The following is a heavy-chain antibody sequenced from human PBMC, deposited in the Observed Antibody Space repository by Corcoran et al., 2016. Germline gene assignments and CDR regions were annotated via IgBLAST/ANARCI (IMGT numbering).Heavy chain of an antibody. CDR2: IWYDGSNK. V-gene: IGHV3-33*01. CDR3: ARDMRIAAAGLFDY. CDR1: GFTLSSYG. D-gene: IGHD6-13*01. J-gene: IGHJ4*02. Sequence: QVQLVESGGGVVQPGRSLRLSCAASGFTLSSYGMHWVRQAPGKGLEWVAVIWYDGSNKYYADSVKGRFTISRDNSKNTLYLQMNSLRAEDTAVYYCARDMRIAAAGLFDYWGQGTLVTVSS.